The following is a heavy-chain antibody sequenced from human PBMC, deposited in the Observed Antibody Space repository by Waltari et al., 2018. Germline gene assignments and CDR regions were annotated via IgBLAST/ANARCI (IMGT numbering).Heavy chain of an antibody. D-gene: IGHD3-16*01. V-gene: IGHV4-4*07. Sequence: QVQLQESGPGLVKPSETLSLTCSVSGDSVSRYYCSWFRQSAAKGLEWLGRMYINDGANYNPSLKSRVAMSVDTSNDLFSLTLTSVTAADTAVYFCAAYDAYVYADEYWGQGILVVVSS. CDR2: MYINDGA. CDR1: GDSVSRYY. CDR3: AAYDAYVYADEY. J-gene: IGHJ4*02.